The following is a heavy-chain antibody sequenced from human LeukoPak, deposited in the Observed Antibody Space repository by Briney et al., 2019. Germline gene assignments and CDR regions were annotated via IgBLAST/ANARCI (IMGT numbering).Heavy chain of an antibody. CDR2: ISYDGNNK. D-gene: IGHD3-10*01. CDR1: GFTFRSYV. CDR3: AKDWVVRGVISY. Sequence: GGSLRLSCAASGFTFRSYVMHWVRQAPGKGLEWVAGISYDGNNKYYAESVKGRFTISRDNSKNTLYLQMNSLRAEDTAVYYCAKDWVVRGVISYWGQGTLVTVSS. V-gene: IGHV3-30*18. J-gene: IGHJ4*02.